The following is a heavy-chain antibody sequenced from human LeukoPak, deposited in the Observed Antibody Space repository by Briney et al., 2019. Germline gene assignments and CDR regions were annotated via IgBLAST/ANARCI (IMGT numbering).Heavy chain of an antibody. CDR3: SRNGLVDFDY. CDR2: IRRRAYGGAA. J-gene: IGHJ4*02. V-gene: IGHV3-49*04. CDR1: GFAFDDFA. Sequence: GQSLRLSCTTSGFAFDDFAMSWVRQPAGKGLEWVGFIRRRAYGGAAEYAASVKGRFIISRNDSKGIAYLQMNSLKTEDTAVYYCSRNGLVDFDYWGQGSRVIVSP.